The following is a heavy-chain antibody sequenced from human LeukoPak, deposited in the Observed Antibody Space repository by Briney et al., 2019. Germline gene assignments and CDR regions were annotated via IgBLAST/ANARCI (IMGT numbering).Heavy chain of an antibody. Sequence: GGSLRLSCAASGFTLSSDAMSWVRQAPGKGLEWVSAISGSGGSTYYADSVKGRFTISRDNSKNTLYLQMNSLRAEDTAVYYCASKQSRYYYDSSGYRPDYWGQGTLVTVSS. D-gene: IGHD3-22*01. V-gene: IGHV3-23*01. CDR3: ASKQSRYYYDSSGYRPDY. CDR1: GFTLSSDA. J-gene: IGHJ4*02. CDR2: ISGSGGST.